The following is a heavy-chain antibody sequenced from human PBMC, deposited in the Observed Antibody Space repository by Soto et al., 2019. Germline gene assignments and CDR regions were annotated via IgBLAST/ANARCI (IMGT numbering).Heavy chain of an antibody. D-gene: IGHD3-3*01. CDR2: INSDGSST. J-gene: IGHJ4*02. Sequence: PGGSLRLSCAASGFTFSSYWMHWVRQAPGKGLVWVSRINSDGSSTSYADSVKGRFTISRDNAKNTLYLQMNSLRAEDTAVYYCARAYYDFWSGYSTDPGYFDYWGQGTLVTVSS. CDR3: ARAYYDFWSGYSTDPGYFDY. V-gene: IGHV3-74*01. CDR1: GFTFSSYW.